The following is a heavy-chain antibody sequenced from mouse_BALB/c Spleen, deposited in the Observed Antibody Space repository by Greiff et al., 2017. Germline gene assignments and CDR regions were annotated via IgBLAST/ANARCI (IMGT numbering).Heavy chain of an antibody. V-gene: IGHV5-12-2*01. CDR1: GFTFSSYT. CDR3: ARTRSDIYAMDY. CDR2: ISNGGGST. Sequence: EVMLVESGGGLVQPGGSLKLSCAASGFTFSSYTMSWVRQTPEKRLEWVAYISNGGGSTYYPDTVKGRFTISRDNAKNTLYLQMSSLKSEDTAMYYCARTRSDIYAMDYWGQGTSVTGSS. J-gene: IGHJ4*01. D-gene: IGHD3-1*01.